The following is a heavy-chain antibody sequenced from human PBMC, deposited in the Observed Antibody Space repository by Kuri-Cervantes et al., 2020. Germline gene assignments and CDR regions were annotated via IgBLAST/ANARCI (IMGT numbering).Heavy chain of an antibody. J-gene: IGHJ4*02. CDR1: GFTFSSYG. V-gene: IGHV3-30*02. CDR3: AKFNFVSGSYLAFDY. Sequence: GGSLRLSCAASGFTFSSYGMHWVRQTPGKGLDWVAFVRYDGSDTYYADSVKGRFTISRDNSKNTLYLQMTSLSAEDTAVYYCAKFNFVSGSYLAFDYWGQGTLVTVSS. D-gene: IGHD3-22*01. CDR2: VRYDGSDT.